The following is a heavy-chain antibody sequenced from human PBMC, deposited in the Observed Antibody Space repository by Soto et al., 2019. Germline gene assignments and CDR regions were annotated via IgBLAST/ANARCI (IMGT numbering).Heavy chain of an antibody. V-gene: IGHV4-61*08. Sequence: QVQLQESGPGLVKPSETLSLTCTVSGDSVSSSDYYWMWIRQPPGKGLEWLGYISYSGGTNHNPSPKSRASISXXTXKXXSSLKLSSVIAADTAVYYCARAYYYGPGRGRSMDVWGQGITVTVSS. CDR1: GDSVSSSDYY. D-gene: IGHD3-10*01. CDR2: ISYSGGT. CDR3: ARAYYYGPGRGRSMDV. J-gene: IGHJ6*02.